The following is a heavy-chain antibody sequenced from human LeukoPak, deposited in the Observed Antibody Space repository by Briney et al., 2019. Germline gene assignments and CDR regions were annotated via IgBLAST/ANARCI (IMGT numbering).Heavy chain of an antibody. CDR2: INHSGST. Sequence: PSETLSLTCAVYGGSFSGYYWSWIRQPPGKGLEWIGEINHSGSTNYNPSLKSRVTISVDTSKNQFSLKLSSVTAADKAVYYCARGGGASSGWYYYWGQGTLVTAPS. V-gene: IGHV4-34*01. D-gene: IGHD6-19*01. J-gene: IGHJ4*02. CDR1: GGSFSGYY. CDR3: ARGGGASSGWYYY.